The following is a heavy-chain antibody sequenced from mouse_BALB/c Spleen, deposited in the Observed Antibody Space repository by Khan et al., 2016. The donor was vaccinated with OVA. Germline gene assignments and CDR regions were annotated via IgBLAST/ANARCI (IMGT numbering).Heavy chain of an antibody. V-gene: IGHV14-3*02. J-gene: IGHJ2*01. CDR2: INPPNGNP. CDR1: GLTITNTY. CDR3: ARTARK. Sequence: VQLQQSGAELVKSGAPVKLSCTASGLTITNTYMHWLKQWPEQGLEWIGGINPPNGNPKFDQKFKGKATIPEDTSSNTAYLQLSSLTSEDTAVYYCARTARKWGQGTTLTVSS. D-gene: IGHD1-2*01.